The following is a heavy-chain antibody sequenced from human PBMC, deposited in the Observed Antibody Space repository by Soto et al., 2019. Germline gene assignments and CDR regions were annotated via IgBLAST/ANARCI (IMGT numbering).Heavy chain of an antibody. Sequence: ETLSLTGTVSGGSISSSSYYWGWIRQPPGKGLEWIGSIYYSGYTYYNPSLKSRVTISVDTSKNQFSLKLSSVTAADTAVYYCARHNGPLYVGYYYDMDVWGQGTTVTVSS. CDR3: ARHNGPLYVGYYYDMDV. J-gene: IGHJ6*02. V-gene: IGHV4-39*01. D-gene: IGHD3-16*01. CDR1: GGSISSSSYY. CDR2: IYYSGYT.